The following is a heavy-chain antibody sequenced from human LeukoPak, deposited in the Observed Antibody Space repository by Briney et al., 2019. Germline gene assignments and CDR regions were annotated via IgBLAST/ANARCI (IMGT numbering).Heavy chain of an antibody. V-gene: IGHV4-59*02. D-gene: IGHD1-1*01. CDR2: IYYSGST. Sequence: GSLRLSCAASGFTVSSNYMSWIRQPPGKGLEWIGYIYYSGSTYYNPSLKSRVTISVDTSKNQFSLKLSSVTAADTAVYYCARPGTGDYWGQGTLVTVSS. J-gene: IGHJ4*02. CDR3: ARPGTGDY. CDR1: GFTVSSNY.